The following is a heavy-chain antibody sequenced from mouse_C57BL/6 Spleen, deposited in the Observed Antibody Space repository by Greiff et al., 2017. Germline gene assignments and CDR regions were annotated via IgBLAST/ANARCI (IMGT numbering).Heavy chain of an antibody. CDR3: ARGYYSNLYAMDY. CDR2: IDPSDSYT. D-gene: IGHD2-5*01. CDR1: GYTFTSYW. V-gene: IGHV1-69*01. J-gene: IGHJ4*01. Sequence: VQLQQSGAELVMPGASVKLSCKASGYTFTSYWMHWVKQRPGQGLEWIGEIDPSDSYTNYNQKFKGKSTLTVDKSSSTAYMQLSSLTSEDSAVYYCARGYYSNLYAMDYWGQGTSVTVSS.